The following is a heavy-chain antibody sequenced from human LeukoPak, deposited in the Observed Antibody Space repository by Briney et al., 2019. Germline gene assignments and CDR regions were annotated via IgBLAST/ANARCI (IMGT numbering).Heavy chain of an antibody. CDR3: TRGTPTTRDFDY. J-gene: IGHJ4*02. CDR2: IRFDGSNK. CDR1: GFTFSTYG. V-gene: IGHV3-30*02. Sequence: GGSLRLSCAASGFTFSTYGMHWVRQAPGKGLEWVAFIRFDGSNKYYADSVKGRFTISRDNAKNSLYLQMNSLRAEDTAVYYCTRGTPTTRDFDYWGQGTLVTVSS. D-gene: IGHD4-11*01.